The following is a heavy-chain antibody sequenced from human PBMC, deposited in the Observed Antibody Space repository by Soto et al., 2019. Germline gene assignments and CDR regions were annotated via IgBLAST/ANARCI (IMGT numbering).Heavy chain of an antibody. CDR3: AREDDYGYRYINYGLDV. CDR1: GFTFNIYA. J-gene: IGHJ6*02. CDR2: TSFDGTKK. Sequence: GGSLRLSCAASGFTFNIYALHWVRQAPGTGLEWVAVTSFDGTKKYYSDSVKGRFTISRDNLKNTLYLQMNNLRVEDAALYFCAREDDYGYRYINYGLDVWGQGTTVTVSS. V-gene: IGHV3-30-3*01. D-gene: IGHD4-17*01.